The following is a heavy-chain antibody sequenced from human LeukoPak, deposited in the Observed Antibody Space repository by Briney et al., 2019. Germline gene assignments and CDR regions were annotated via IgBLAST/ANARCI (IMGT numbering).Heavy chain of an antibody. V-gene: IGHV1-2*02. D-gene: IGHD6-19*01. J-gene: IGHJ3*02. CDR1: GYTFTDFY. CDR3: GYSRGWYALHM. CDR2: VNPNGGCT. Sequence: ASVKDSCKASGYTFTDFYMHWVRQAPGQGLEWMGWVNPNGGCTKYAQKFQDRVTMTRDTSISTAYMEVSRLTSDDTAMYYCGYSRGWYALHMWGQGTMVTVSS.